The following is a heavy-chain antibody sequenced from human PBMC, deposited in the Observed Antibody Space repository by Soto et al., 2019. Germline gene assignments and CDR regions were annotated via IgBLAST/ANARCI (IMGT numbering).Heavy chain of an antibody. CDR2: IYYSGST. D-gene: IGHD3-22*01. CDR3: ARGGKYYDSRGGYYYYGMDV. J-gene: IGHJ6*02. V-gene: IGHV4-30-4*01. CDR1: GGSISSGDYY. Sequence: SETLSLTCTVSGGSISSGDYYWSWIRQPPGKGLEWIGYIYYSGSTYYNPSLKSRVTISVDTSKNQFSLKLSSVTAADTAVYYCARGGKYYDSRGGYYYYGMDVWGQGTTVTVSS.